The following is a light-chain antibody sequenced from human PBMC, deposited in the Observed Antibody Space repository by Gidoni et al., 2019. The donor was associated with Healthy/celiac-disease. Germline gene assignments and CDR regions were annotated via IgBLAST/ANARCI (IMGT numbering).Light chain of an antibody. CDR1: QSNSSY. Sequence: DIQMTQSPSSLSASVGDRVTITCRASQSNSSYLNWYQQKPGKAPKLLIYAASSLQSGVPSRFSGSGSGTDFTLTISSLQPEDFATYYCQQSYSTPRTFGQXTKLEIK. V-gene: IGKV1-39*01. CDR3: QQSYSTPRT. J-gene: IGKJ2*01. CDR2: AAS.